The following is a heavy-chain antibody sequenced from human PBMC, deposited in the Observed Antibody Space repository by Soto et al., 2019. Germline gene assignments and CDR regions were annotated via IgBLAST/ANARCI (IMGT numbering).Heavy chain of an antibody. D-gene: IGHD3-10*01. Sequence: SETLSLTCTVSGGSIISYYLHWIRQPPGKGLEWIGSVHYSGSTNDNPSLKSQVTISVDTSKNQFSLKLRSVTTADTAVYYCARDLMSGLGAIGYWGQGTLVTVSS. V-gene: IGHV4-59*01. CDR3: ARDLMSGLGAIGY. CDR1: GGSIISYY. J-gene: IGHJ4*02. CDR2: VHYSGST.